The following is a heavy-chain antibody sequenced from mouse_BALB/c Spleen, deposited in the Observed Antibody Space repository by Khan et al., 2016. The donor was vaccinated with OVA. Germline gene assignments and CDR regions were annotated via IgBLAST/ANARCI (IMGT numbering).Heavy chain of an antibody. J-gene: IGHJ4*01. CDR1: GFSLSRYD. V-gene: IGHV2-6-4*01. D-gene: IGHD2-14*01. CDR3: ARAYYRYDGYYAVDY. Sequence: QVQLKESGPGLVAPSQSLSSTCTVSGFSLSRYDIHWVRQPPGKGLEWLGVIWGGGGTDYNSTLKSRLSISKDNSKSQVFLKMNSLQTDDTAMYYCARAYYRYDGYYAVDYWGQGTSVTVSS. CDR2: IWGGGGT.